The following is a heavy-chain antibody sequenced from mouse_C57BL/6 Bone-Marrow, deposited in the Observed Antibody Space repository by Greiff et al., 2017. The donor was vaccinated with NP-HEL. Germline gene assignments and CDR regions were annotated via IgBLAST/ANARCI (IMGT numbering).Heavy chain of an antibody. Sequence: QVHVKQSGAELVRPGASVTLSCKASGYTFTDYEMHWVKQTPVHGLEWIGAIDPETGGTAYNQKFKGKAILTADKSSSTAYMELRSLTSEDSAVYYCTREAVTTGAMDYWGQGTSVTVSS. CDR3: TREAVTTGAMDY. CDR1: GYTFTDYE. V-gene: IGHV1-15*01. D-gene: IGHD2-2*01. J-gene: IGHJ4*01. CDR2: IDPETGGT.